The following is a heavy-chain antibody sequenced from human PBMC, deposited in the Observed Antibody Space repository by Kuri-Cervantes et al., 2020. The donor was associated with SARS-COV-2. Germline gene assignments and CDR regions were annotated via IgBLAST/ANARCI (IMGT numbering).Heavy chain of an antibody. CDR1: YASMTSFY. CDR2: IYHTGKS. D-gene: IGHD1-1*01. Sequence: SETLSLTCTVSYASMTSFYWSWIRQSPGRGLEWIGCIYHTGKSNYSPSLKSRVSMSIATSESRFYLTLTSVTAADTAIYYCASDNDFSLDYWGQGTLVTVSS. CDR3: ASDNDFSLDY. J-gene: IGHJ4*02. V-gene: IGHV4-59*01.